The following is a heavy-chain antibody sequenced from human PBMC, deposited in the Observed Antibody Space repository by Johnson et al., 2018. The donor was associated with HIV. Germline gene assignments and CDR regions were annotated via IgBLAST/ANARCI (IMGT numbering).Heavy chain of an antibody. J-gene: IGHJ3*01. V-gene: IGHV3-66*02. CDR2: IYSGGST. CDR1: GFTVSSNY. CDR3: ARANLSPFGGVNDAFDV. Sequence: VQLVESGGGLVQPGGSLRLSCAASGFTVSSNYMSWVRQAPGKGLEWVSVIYSGGSTYYADSVKGRFTISRDNSKNTLYLQMNSLRAEDTAVYYCARANLSPFGGVNDAFDVWGQGTMVSVSS. D-gene: IGHD3-16*01.